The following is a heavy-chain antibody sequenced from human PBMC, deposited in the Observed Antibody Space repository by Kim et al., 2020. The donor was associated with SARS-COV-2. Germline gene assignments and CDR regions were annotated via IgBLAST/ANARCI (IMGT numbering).Heavy chain of an antibody. V-gene: IGHV3-48*04. D-gene: IGHD4-17*01. CDR2: INTTSRII. J-gene: IGHJ4*02. CDR3: TDADYGANADFDF. CDR1: GFTFSTYN. Sequence: GGSLRLSCAASGFTFSTYNMIWVRQAPGKGLEWVSYINTTSRIIHYADSVRGRFTISRDNAKNALYLQMNSLRAEDTAVYYCTDADYGANADFDFWGQGTLVTVSS.